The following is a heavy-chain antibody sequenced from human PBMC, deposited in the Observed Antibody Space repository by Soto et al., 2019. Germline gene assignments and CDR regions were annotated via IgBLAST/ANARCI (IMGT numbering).Heavy chain of an antibody. Sequence: SVKVSCKASGGTFSNYAISWVRQAPGQGLEWMGGTIPLFGTPTYARKFQGRVVISADKSTGTAYVELSSLRFEDTAVYYCARGGTTMIRGVHTLDPYYGLDVWGQGTTVTVSS. V-gene: IGHV1-69*06. J-gene: IGHJ6*02. CDR2: TIPLFGTP. D-gene: IGHD3-10*01. CDR1: GGTFSNYA. CDR3: ARGGTTMIRGVHTLDPYYGLDV.